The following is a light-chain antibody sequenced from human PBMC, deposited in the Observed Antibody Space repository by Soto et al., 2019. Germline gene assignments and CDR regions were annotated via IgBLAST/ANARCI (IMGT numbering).Light chain of an antibody. Sequence: EIVLTQSPDTLSLSPGESATLSCRASQSVRSSYLAWYQQTPGQTPRLLIYAASSRATGIPDRFSGSGSGTDFTLTISRLEPEDFAVYYCQQYGNSPITFGQGTRLEI. CDR2: AAS. V-gene: IGKV3-20*01. CDR1: QSVRSSY. CDR3: QQYGNSPIT. J-gene: IGKJ5*01.